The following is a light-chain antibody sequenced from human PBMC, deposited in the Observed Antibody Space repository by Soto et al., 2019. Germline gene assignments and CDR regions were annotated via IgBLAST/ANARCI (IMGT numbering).Light chain of an antibody. J-gene: IGKJ4*01. CDR1: QDINKN. Sequence: DIQMTQSPSSLSASVGDRVTITCQASQDINKNLIWYQQKPGKAPKLLIYAASTLQSGVPSRFSGSGSGTDFTLTISSLQSEDFAVYYCQQYNNWPLTFGGGTKVDIK. CDR2: AAS. CDR3: QQYNNWPLT. V-gene: IGKV1-16*01.